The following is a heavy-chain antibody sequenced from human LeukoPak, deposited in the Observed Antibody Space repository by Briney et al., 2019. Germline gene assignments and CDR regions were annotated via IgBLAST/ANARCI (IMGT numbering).Heavy chain of an antibody. V-gene: IGHV3-23*01. D-gene: IGHD3-22*01. Sequence: GGSLRLSCAASGLSFSFYAMSWVRQAPGKGLEWVSAISGSGGSTYYADSVKGRFTISRDNSKNTLYLQMNSLRAEDTAVYYCAKGAIRITMIVVVIRRGNYYFDYWGQGTLVTVSS. CDR1: GLSFSFYA. J-gene: IGHJ4*02. CDR2: ISGSGGST. CDR3: AKGAIRITMIVVVIRRGNYYFDY.